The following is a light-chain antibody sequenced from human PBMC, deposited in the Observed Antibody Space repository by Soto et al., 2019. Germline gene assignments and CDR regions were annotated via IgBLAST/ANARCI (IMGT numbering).Light chain of an antibody. CDR1: QRVAGSF. Sequence: SSGTLSLSPGERATLSCRASQRVAGSFLAWYQQKPGQAPRLLIYGASTRATGIPARFSGSGSGTEFTLTISSLQSEDFAVYYCQQYNNWPRTFGQGTKVDIK. J-gene: IGKJ1*01. CDR2: GAS. V-gene: IGKV3-15*01. CDR3: QQYNNWPRT.